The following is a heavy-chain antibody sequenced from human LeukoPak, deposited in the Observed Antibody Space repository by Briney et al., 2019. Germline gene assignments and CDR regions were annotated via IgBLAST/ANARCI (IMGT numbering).Heavy chain of an antibody. CDR2: ISGSSGST. CDR3: AKDQGIVATVAFDY. V-gene: IGHV3-23*01. J-gene: IGHJ4*02. CDR1: GLSLSSYA. D-gene: IGHD5-12*01. Sequence: GWSLSVSCADSGLSLSSYAMSWVGPAPGRGVEGVSAISGSSGSTYYADSVKGRFTISRDNSKNTLYLQMNSLRAEDTAVYYCAKDQGIVATVAFDYWGQGTLVTVSS.